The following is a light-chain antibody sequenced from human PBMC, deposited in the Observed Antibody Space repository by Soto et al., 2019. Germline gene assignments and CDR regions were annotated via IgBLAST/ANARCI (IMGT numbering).Light chain of an antibody. CDR2: GAS. CDR3: HQYENWPKT. V-gene: IGKV3-15*01. J-gene: IGKJ1*01. CDR1: HTISRN. Sequence: IVMTHAPPTFSVSPGEIATLSFRASHTISRNLAWYQQRPGQAPRLLMFGASTRAPGIPARFSGSGSGTEFTLTISSLQSEDFAVYFCHQYENWPKTFGQGTKV.